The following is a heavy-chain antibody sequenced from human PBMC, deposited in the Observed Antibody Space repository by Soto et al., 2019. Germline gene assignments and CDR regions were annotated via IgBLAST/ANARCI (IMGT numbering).Heavy chain of an antibody. CDR1: GFTFNNYA. CDR3: AKGRGGSGSLTPRVDF. J-gene: IGHJ4*02. V-gene: IGHV3-23*01. Sequence: EVQLLESGGGLVQPGGSLRLSCAASGFTFNNYAMTWVRQAPGKGLEWVSAISGGGDTTSYADSVKGRFTVSRDGSKNTLYLKMSSRRAEAPALYYCAKGRGGSGSLTPRVDFWGQGTLVTVSS. D-gene: IGHD3-10*01. CDR2: ISGGGDTT.